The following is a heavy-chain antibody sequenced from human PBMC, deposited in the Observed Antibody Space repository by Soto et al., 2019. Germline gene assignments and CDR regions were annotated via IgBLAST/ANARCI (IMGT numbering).Heavy chain of an antibody. CDR1: GGTFSSYA. D-gene: IGHD3-22*01. J-gene: IGHJ6*02. Sequence: QVQLVQSGAEVKKPGSSVKVSCKASGGTFSSYAISWVRQAPGQGLEWLGGIIPIFGTANYAQKFQGRVTITEDKSTSTAYMELSGLRSEDTDVYYGEIITMIVVGYAEDYGMDVWGQGTTVTVSS. CDR2: IIPIFGTA. CDR3: EIITMIVVGYAEDYGMDV. V-gene: IGHV1-69*06.